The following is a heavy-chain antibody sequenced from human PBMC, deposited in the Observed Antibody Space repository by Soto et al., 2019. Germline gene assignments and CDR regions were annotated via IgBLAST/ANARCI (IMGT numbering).Heavy chain of an antibody. V-gene: IGHV4-39*01. J-gene: IGHJ4*02. CDR2: IYYSGST. Sequence: PSETLSLTCTFSGGSISSSSYYWGWIRQPPGKGLEWIGSIYYSGSTYYNPSLKSRVTISVDTSKNQFSLKLSSVTAADTAVYYCARLSDYGDYDYWGQGTLVTVSS. CDR1: GGSISSSSYY. CDR3: ARLSDYGDYDY. D-gene: IGHD4-17*01.